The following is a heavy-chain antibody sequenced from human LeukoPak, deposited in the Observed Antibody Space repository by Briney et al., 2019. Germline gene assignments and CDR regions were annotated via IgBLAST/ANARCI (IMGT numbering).Heavy chain of an antibody. Sequence: PGGSLRLSCAASGFTVSSNYMSWVRQAPGKGLEWVSVIYSGGSTYYADSVTGRFTISRDNSKNSLYLQMNSLRAEDTAVYYCAREANYYDSSGYSDAFDYWGQGTLVTVSS. CDR1: GFTVSSNY. J-gene: IGHJ4*02. CDR2: IYSGGST. CDR3: AREANYYDSSGYSDAFDY. D-gene: IGHD3-22*01. V-gene: IGHV3-53*01.